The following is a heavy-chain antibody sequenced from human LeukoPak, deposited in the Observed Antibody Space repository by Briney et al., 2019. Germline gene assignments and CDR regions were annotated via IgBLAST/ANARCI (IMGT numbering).Heavy chain of an antibody. V-gene: IGHV3-30-3*01. J-gene: IGHJ4*02. CDR2: ISYDGSNK. Sequence: GGSLRLSCAASEFTFSSYAMHWVRQAPGKGLEWVAVISYDGSNKYYADSVKGRFTISRDNSKNTPYLQMNSLRVEDTAVYYCAKRGSSWYSGFDYWGQGTLVTVSS. CDR3: AKRGSSWYSGFDY. D-gene: IGHD6-13*01. CDR1: EFTFSSYA.